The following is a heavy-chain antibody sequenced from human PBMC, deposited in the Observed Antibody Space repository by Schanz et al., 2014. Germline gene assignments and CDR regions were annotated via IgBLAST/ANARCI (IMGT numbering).Heavy chain of an antibody. V-gene: IGHV1-18*01. D-gene: IGHD3-10*01. Sequence: QVHLVQSGAEVHKPGASVKVSCKTSGYTFSDYGITWVRQAPGQGLEWVGWISPYTGNTHYFDKMEGRVTMTADTSTGTAYMELRSLRSDDTAVYYCARAKRFGDMDVWGQGTTVTVSS. CDR2: ISPYTGNT. CDR1: GYTFSDYG. CDR3: ARAKRFGDMDV. J-gene: IGHJ6*02.